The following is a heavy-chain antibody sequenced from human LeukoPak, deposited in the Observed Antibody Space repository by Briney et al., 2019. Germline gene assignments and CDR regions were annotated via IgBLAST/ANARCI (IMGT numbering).Heavy chain of an antibody. CDR1: GGSISSSNW. CDR2: IYHSGST. Sequence: SGTLSLTCAVSGGSISSSNWWSWVRQPPGEGLEWIGEIYHSGSTNYNPSLKSRVTISVDKSKNQFSLKLSSVTAADTAVYYCARLFGYCSGGSCYPHYFDYWGQGTLVTVSS. CDR3: ARLFGYCSGGSCYPHYFDY. V-gene: IGHV4-4*02. D-gene: IGHD2-15*01. J-gene: IGHJ4*02.